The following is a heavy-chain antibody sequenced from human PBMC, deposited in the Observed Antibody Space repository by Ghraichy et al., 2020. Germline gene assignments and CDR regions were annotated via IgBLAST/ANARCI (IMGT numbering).Heavy chain of an antibody. CDR2: IYTSGST. Sequence: SETLSLTCTVSGGSISSYYWSWIRQPAGKGLEWIGRIYTSGSTNYNPSLKSRVTMSVDTSKNQFSLKLSSVTAADTAVYYCARDYCSGGSCYADFDAFDIWGQGTMVTVSS. J-gene: IGHJ3*02. CDR1: GGSISSYY. D-gene: IGHD2-15*01. CDR3: ARDYCSGGSCYADFDAFDI. V-gene: IGHV4-4*07.